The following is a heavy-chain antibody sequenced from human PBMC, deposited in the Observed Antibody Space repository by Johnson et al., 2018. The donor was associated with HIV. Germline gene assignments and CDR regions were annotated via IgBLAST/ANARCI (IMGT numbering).Heavy chain of an antibody. CDR3: ARDSGGMYSSGWYGLGAFDI. J-gene: IGHJ3*02. V-gene: IGHV3-23*04. D-gene: IGHD6-19*01. Sequence: VQLVESGGGLVQPGGSLRLSCAASGFTFSTNAMSWVRQAPGKGLEWVSGISDSGGRTDYADSVKGRFSISIDNSKNTLYLQMNSLRAEDTAVYYCARDSGGMYSSGWYGLGAFDIWGQGTMVTVSS. CDR1: GFTFSTNA. CDR2: ISDSGGRT.